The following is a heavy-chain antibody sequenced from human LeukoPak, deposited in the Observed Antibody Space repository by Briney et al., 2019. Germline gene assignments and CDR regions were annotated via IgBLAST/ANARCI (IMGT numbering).Heavy chain of an antibody. CDR3: AKATGYLL. Sequence: PGGSLRLSCAASGFTFTSYAMSWVRQAPGEGLEGVSAISGSGGSTYYADSVKGRFTISRANSENTLYLQMNTLRAEDTAVYYCAKATGYLLWGQGTLVTVSS. CDR1: GFTFTSYA. V-gene: IGHV3-23*01. J-gene: IGHJ4*02. CDR2: ISGSGGST. D-gene: IGHD1-14*01.